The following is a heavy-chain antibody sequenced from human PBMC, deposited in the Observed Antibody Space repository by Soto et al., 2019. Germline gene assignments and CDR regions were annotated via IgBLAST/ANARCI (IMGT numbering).Heavy chain of an antibody. Sequence: GGSLRLSCAASGFTFSNAWMSWVRQAPGKGLEWVGRIKSKTDGGTTDYAAPVKGRFTISRDDSKNTLYLQMNSLKTEDTAVYYCVMRSGEDYYYYYYMDVWGKGTTVTVSS. V-gene: IGHV3-15*01. CDR1: GFTFSNAW. J-gene: IGHJ6*03. CDR3: VMRSGEDYYYYYYMDV. CDR2: IKSKTDGGTT. D-gene: IGHD3-16*01.